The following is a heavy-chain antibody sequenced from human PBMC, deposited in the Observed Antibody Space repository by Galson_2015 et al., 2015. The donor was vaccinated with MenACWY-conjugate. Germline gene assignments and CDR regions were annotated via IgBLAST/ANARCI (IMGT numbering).Heavy chain of an antibody. CDR1: GFTFNNYW. J-gene: IGHJ4*02. Sequence: SLRLSCAASGFTFNNYWMHWVRQPPGKGLEWISYIKADGSFSNYADSVKGWFTISTDNAKSMVYLQMDGLGDEDTAVYFCARDNNWSFDSWGQGTLVTVSS. D-gene: IGHD1-1*01. CDR3: ARDNNWSFDS. CDR2: IKADGSFS. V-gene: IGHV3-74*01.